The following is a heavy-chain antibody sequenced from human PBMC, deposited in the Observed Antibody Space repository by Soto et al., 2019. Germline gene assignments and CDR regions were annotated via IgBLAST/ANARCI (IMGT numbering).Heavy chain of an antibody. V-gene: IGHV1-69*13. CDR1: GGTFSSYA. D-gene: IGHD1-1*01. CDR2: IIPIFGTA. J-gene: IGHJ6*01. CDR3: AVDNEDYYYYGMDV. Sequence: SVKVSCKASGGTFSSYAISWVRQAPGQGLEWMGGIIPIFGTANYAQKFQGRVTITADESTSTAYMELSSLRSEDTAVYYCAVDNEDYYYYGMDVWRQGTAVTVSS.